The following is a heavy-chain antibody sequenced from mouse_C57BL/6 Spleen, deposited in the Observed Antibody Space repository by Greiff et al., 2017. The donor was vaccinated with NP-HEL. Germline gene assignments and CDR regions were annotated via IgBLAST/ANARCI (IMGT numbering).Heavy chain of an antibody. CDR2: INPNNGGT. J-gene: IGHJ3*01. V-gene: IGHV1-26*01. CDR3: ARWGGD. Sequence: EVQLQQSGPELVKPGASVKISCKASGYTFTDYYMNWVKQSHGKSLEWIGDINPNNGGTSYNQKFKGKATLTVDKSSSTAYMELRSLTSEDSAVYYCARWGGDWGQGTLVTVSA. CDR1: GYTFTDYY.